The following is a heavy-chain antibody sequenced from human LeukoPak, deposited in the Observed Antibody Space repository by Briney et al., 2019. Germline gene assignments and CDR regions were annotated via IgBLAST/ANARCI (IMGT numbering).Heavy chain of an antibody. CDR2: IYYSGST. Sequence: SETLSLTCTVSGGSISSYYWSWIRQPPGKGLEWIGYIYYSGSTNYNPSLKSRVTISVDTSKNQFSLKLSSVTAADTAVYYCARLRYPRAPLDYWGQGTLVTVSS. CDR1: GGSISSYY. V-gene: IGHV4-59*01. CDR3: ARLRYPRAPLDY. J-gene: IGHJ4*02. D-gene: IGHD3-9*01.